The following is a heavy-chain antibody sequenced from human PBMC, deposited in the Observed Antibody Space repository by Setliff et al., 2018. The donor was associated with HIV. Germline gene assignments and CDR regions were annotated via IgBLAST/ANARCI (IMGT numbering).Heavy chain of an antibody. V-gene: IGHV4-59*11. CDR2: IYYSGST. Sequence: PSETLSLTWRVSGGSIRSHYRSWIRQPPGKRLEWIGYIYYSGSTNYNPSLKSRVTISVDTAKNQFSLKLSSVTAADTAVYYCARLRGSYDFSNWFDPWGQGTQVTVS. CDR3: ARLRGSYDFSNWFDP. D-gene: IGHD3-3*01. J-gene: IGHJ5*02. CDR1: GGSIRSHY.